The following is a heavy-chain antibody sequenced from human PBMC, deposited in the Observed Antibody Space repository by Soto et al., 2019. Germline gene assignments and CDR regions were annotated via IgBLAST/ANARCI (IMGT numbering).Heavy chain of an antibody. CDR2: ISAYTGNT. V-gene: IGHV1-18*01. D-gene: IGHD1-26*01. Sequence: QVQLVQSGAEVKKPGASAKVSCKASGYTFSSSDISWVRQAPGQGLEWMGWISAYTGNTNYAQRLQGRLTMTTDTSTNTAYMELRSLRSDDTAGYYCALGGPISGSYWGGDYWGQGTLVTVSS. CDR3: ALGGPISGSYWGGDY. J-gene: IGHJ4*02. CDR1: GYTFSSSD.